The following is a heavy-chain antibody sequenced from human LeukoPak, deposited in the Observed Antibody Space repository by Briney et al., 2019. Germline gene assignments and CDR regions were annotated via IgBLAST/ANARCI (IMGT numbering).Heavy chain of an antibody. Sequence: PSETLSLTCTVSGGSISSGDYYWSWIRQPPGKGLEWIGYIYYSGSTYYNPSLKSRVTISVDTSKNQFSLKLSSVTAADTAVYYCARVTRRDGSLYFDYWGQGTLVTVSS. CDR2: IYYSGST. J-gene: IGHJ4*02. D-gene: IGHD5-24*01. CDR1: GGSISSGDYY. CDR3: ARVTRRDGSLYFDY. V-gene: IGHV4-30-4*08.